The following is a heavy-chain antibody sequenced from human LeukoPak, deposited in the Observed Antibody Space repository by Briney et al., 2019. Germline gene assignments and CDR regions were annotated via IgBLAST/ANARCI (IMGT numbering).Heavy chain of an antibody. J-gene: IGHJ6*03. CDR1: GGSFSGYY. CDR3: ARGRPPPGFYCSSTSCRRVSYYYMDV. CDR2: INHSGST. D-gene: IGHD2-2*01. V-gene: IGHV4-34*01. Sequence: SETLSLTCAVYGGSFSGYYWSWIRQPPGKGLEWIGEINHSGSTNYNPSLKSRVTISVDTSKNQFSLKLSSVTAADTAVHYCARGRPPPGFYCSSTSCRRVSYYYMDVWGKGTTVTVSS.